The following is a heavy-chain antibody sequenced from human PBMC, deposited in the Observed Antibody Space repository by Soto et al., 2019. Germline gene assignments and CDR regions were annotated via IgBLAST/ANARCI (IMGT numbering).Heavy chain of an antibody. CDR3: ARNPPNYDFWSGPTPLYYYGMDV. CDR2: INHSGST. J-gene: IGHJ6*02. V-gene: IGHV4-34*01. CDR1: GVSFSGYY. D-gene: IGHD3-3*01. Sequence: SETLSLTCAFYGVSFSGYYWIWIRHPPGKGLDLIGEINHSGSTNYNPSLKSRVTISVDTSKNQFSLKLSSVTAADTAVYYCARNPPNYDFWSGPTPLYYYGMDVWGQGTTVTVSS.